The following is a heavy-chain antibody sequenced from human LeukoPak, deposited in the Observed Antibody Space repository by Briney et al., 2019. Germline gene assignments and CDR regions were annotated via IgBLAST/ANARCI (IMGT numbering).Heavy chain of an antibody. V-gene: IGHV1-24*01. J-gene: IGHJ6*02. CDR1: GYTLTELS. Sequence: ASVKVSCKVSGYTLTELSMHWVRQAPGKGLEWMGGFNPEDGETIYAQKFQGRVTMTEDTSTDTAYMELSSLRSEDKAVYYCATVSSGPIYYYYYYGMDVWGQGTTVTVSS. CDR2: FNPEDGET. D-gene: IGHD3-22*01. CDR3: ATVSSGPIYYYYYYGMDV.